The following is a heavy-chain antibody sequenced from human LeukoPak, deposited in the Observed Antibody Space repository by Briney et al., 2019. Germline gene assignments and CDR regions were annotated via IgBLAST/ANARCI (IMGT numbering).Heavy chain of an antibody. J-gene: IGHJ3*02. CDR2: IYYSGST. V-gene: IGHV4-31*03. Sequence: SQTLSLTCTVSGGSISSGGYYWSWIRQHPGKGLEWIGYIYYSGSTYYNPSLKSRVTISVDTSKNQFSLKLSSVTAADTAVYYCAREIEYYDSSGYYWDAFDIWGQGTMVPVSS. D-gene: IGHD3-22*01. CDR1: GGSISSGGYY. CDR3: AREIEYYDSSGYYWDAFDI.